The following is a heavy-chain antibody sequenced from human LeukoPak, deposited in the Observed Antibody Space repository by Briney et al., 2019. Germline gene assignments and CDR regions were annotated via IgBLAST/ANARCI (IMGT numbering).Heavy chain of an antibody. J-gene: IGHJ4*02. CDR2: ITWDGGST. Sequence: GGSLRLSCAASGFTFDDYAMHWVRQAPGKGLEWVSLITWDGGSTYYADSVEGRLTISRDNSKNSLSLQMNNLRAEDTALYYCTKGTSSWHEFDYWGQGTLVTVSS. CDR3: TKGTSSWHEFDY. D-gene: IGHD6-13*01. V-gene: IGHV3-43D*03. CDR1: GFTFDDYA.